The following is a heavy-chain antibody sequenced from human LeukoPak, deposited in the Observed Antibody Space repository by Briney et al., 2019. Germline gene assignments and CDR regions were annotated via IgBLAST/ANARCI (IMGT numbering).Heavy chain of an antibody. V-gene: IGHV4-59*08. CDR3: ARQARSDYDILTGSLGDWFDP. Sequence: SSETLSLTCTVSGGSISSYYWSWIRQPPGKGLEWIGYIYYSGSTNYNPTLKSRVTISVDTSKNRFSLKLSSVTAADTAVYYCARQARSDYDILTGSLGDWFDPWGQGTLVTVSS. J-gene: IGHJ5*02. D-gene: IGHD3-9*01. CDR1: GGSISSYY. CDR2: IYYSGST.